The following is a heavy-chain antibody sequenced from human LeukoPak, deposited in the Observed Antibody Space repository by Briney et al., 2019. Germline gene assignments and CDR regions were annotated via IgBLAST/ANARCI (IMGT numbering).Heavy chain of an antibody. D-gene: IGHD3-16*01. CDR3: TRDGGEGGNSAFDI. V-gene: IGHV3-72*01. CDR1: GYTFSDYI. CDR2: IRRGTNSYTT. J-gene: IGHJ3*02. Sequence: GGSLRLSCAASGYTFSDYILDWVRQAPGKGLEWVGRIRRGTNSYTTEYAASVKGRFIISRDDSKNSLYLHMNSLKTEDTAVYHCTRDGGEGGNSAFDIWGQGTMVTVSS.